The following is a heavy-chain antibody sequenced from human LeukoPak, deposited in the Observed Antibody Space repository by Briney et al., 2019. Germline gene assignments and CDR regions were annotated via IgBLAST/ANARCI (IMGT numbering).Heavy chain of an antibody. CDR3: ASYTVAPLGY. CDR1: GFTFSSYG. V-gene: IGHV3-48*01. CDR2: ISSSSSTI. J-gene: IGHJ4*02. D-gene: IGHD4-23*01. Sequence: GGSLRLSCAASGFTFSSYGMHWVRQAPGKGLEWVSYISSSSSTIYYADSVKGRFTISRDNAKNSLYLQMNSLRAEDTAVYYCASYTVAPLGYWGQGTLVTVSS.